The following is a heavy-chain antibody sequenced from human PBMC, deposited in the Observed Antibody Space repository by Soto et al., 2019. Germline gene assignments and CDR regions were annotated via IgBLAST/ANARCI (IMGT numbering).Heavy chain of an antibody. J-gene: IGHJ6*02. Sequence: ASVKVSCKASGYTFTSYYMHWVRQAPGQGLEWMGIINPSGGSTSYAQKFQGRVTMTRDTSTSTVYMELSSRRSEDTAGYYCARGLVRGVEYYYYYGMDVWGQGTTVTVTS. CDR1: GYTFTSYY. V-gene: IGHV1-46*01. D-gene: IGHD3-10*01. CDR2: INPSGGST. CDR3: ARGLVRGVEYYYYYGMDV.